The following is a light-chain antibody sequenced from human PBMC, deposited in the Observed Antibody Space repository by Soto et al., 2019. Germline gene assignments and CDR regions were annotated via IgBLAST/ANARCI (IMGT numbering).Light chain of an antibody. CDR1: QSVDSH. V-gene: IGKV3-15*01. J-gene: IGKJ2*01. CDR3: QHYNYWPHT. Sequence: EKVMTQSPATLSVSPGERATLSCRASQSVDSHLAWYQQKPGQAPRLLIYGASNRATGVPARFTGSGSGTEFTLTISRLQSEDFAVYYCQHYNYWPHTFGQGTKLEIK. CDR2: GAS.